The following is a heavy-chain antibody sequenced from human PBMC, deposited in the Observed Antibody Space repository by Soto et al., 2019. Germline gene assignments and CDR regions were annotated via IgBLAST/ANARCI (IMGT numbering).Heavy chain of an antibody. CDR1: NSFTDYW. D-gene: IGHD3-10*01. CDR2: IYPGDSET. Sequence: PGESLKISCKGNSFTDYWIAWVRQMPGKGLEWMGIIYPGDSETRYSPSFQGHVTITADRSISTAYLQWSSLRASDTGMYYCARQGGRGGGSDYWGQGTLVTVSS. CDR3: ARQGGRGGGSDY. V-gene: IGHV5-51*01. J-gene: IGHJ4*02.